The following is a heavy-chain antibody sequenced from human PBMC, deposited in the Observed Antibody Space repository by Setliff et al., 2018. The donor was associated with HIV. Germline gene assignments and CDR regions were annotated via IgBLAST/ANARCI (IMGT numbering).Heavy chain of an antibody. CDR3: ARYNYDWSPAGARTRYFDY. CDR1: GGSISSGDYY. V-gene: IGHV4-30-4*08. J-gene: IGHJ4*02. CDR2: IYYSGST. Sequence: SETLSLTCTVSGGSISSGDYYWSWIRQPPGKGLEWIGYIYYSGSTYYNPSLKSRVTISVDTSKSQFSLKLSSVTAADTAVYYCARYNYDWSPAGARTRYFDYWGQGTLVTVSS. D-gene: IGHD3-16*01.